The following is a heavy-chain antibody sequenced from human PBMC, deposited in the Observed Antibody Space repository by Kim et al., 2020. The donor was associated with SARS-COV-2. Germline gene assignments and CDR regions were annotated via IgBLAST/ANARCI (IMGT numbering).Heavy chain of an antibody. V-gene: IGHV4-34*01. CDR3: ARLWSRLLWFGELLNRYNWFDP. J-gene: IGHJ5*02. CDR1: GGSFSGYY. CDR2: INHSGST. D-gene: IGHD3-10*01. Sequence: SETLSLTCAVYGGSFSGYYWSWIRQPPGKGLEWIGEINHSGSTNYNPSLKSRVTISVDTSKNQFSLKLSSVTAADMAVYYCARLWSRLLWFGELLNRYNWFDPWGQGTLVTVSS.